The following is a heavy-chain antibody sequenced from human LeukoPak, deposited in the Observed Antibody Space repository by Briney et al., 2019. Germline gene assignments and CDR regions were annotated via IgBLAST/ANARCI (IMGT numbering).Heavy chain of an antibody. Sequence: SETLSLTCAVYGGSFSGYYWIWIRQPPGKGLEWIGEINHSGSTNYNPSLKSRVTISVDTSKNQFSLKLSSVTAADTAVYYCARGAPWIQLWLPISGFFDYWGQGTLVTVSS. CDR2: INHSGST. D-gene: IGHD5-18*01. V-gene: IGHV4-34*01. CDR1: GGSFSGYY. CDR3: ARGAPWIQLWLPISGFFDY. J-gene: IGHJ4*02.